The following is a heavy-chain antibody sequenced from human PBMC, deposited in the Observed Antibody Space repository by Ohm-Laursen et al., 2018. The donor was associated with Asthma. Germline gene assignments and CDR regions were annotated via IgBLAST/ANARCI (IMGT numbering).Heavy chain of an antibody. V-gene: IGHV3-23*01. D-gene: IGHD4-17*01. CDR1: VFTYRCYA. Sequence: GFLRVACTASVFTYRCYAMSWVRQAPGRGMDWVSAISGSGGRTYYANSVKGRFTITRDNAKNTMYLQMNSLRAEDTAVYDCARGCDLDFGDYVFDYWGQGTLVTVSS. CDR3: ARGCDLDFGDYVFDY. CDR2: ISGSGGRT. J-gene: IGHJ4*02.